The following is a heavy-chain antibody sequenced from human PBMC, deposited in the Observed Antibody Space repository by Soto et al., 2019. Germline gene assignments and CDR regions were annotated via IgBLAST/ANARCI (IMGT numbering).Heavy chain of an antibody. V-gene: IGHV4-59*01. Sequence: SETLPLTCTVSGGSISSYYWSWIRQPPGKGLEWIGYIYYSGSTNYNPSLKSRVTISVDTSKNQFSLKLSSVTAADTAVYYCARELDSSSNYFDYWGQGTLVTVSS. CDR2: IYYSGST. D-gene: IGHD6-6*01. J-gene: IGHJ4*02. CDR3: ARELDSSSNYFDY. CDR1: GGSISSYY.